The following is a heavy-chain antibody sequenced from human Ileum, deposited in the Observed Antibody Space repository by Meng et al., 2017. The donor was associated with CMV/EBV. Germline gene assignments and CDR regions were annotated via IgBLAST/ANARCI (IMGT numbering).Heavy chain of an antibody. CDR3: ARGGELTRQYGSYDSGDY. D-gene: IGHD3-10*01. V-gene: IGHV1-2*02. CDR2: INPNSGDT. J-gene: IGHJ4*02. CDR1: YPFTSYY. Sequence: YPFTSYYIHWVRQASGQGLEWMGWINPNSGDTDYSQKLQDRVTVIRDTSINTVYMDLSSLTSDDTAIYFCARGGELTRQYGSYDSGDYWGRGTLVTVSS.